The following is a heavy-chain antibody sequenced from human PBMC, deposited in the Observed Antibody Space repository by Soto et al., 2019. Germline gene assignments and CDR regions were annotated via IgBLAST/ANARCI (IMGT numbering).Heavy chain of an antibody. V-gene: IGHV1-69*02. CDR2: IIPILGIA. Sequence: SVKVSCKASGGTFSSYTISWVRQAPGQGLEWMGRIIPILGIANYAQKFQGRVTITADKSTSTAYMELSSLRSEDTAVYYCARIGIAAAGKDDWFDPWGQGTLVTVSS. CDR3: ARIGIAAAGKDDWFDP. D-gene: IGHD6-13*01. CDR1: GGTFSSYT. J-gene: IGHJ5*02.